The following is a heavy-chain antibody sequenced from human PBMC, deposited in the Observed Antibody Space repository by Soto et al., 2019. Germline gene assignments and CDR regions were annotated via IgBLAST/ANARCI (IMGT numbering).Heavy chain of an antibody. V-gene: IGHV3-7*04. Sequence: EVQLVEFGGGLVQPGGSLRLSCAVSGFTFNRYWMTWVRQAPGKGLEWVANMNQDGSEKYYVDSVKGRFTISRENARNSVSLQMSSLRVDDTAAYYCAGAGELWLGEAYFDSGGQGSLVTVSS. CDR3: AGAGELWLGEAYFDS. CDR1: GFTFNRYW. CDR2: MNQDGSEK. J-gene: IGHJ4*02. D-gene: IGHD3-10*01.